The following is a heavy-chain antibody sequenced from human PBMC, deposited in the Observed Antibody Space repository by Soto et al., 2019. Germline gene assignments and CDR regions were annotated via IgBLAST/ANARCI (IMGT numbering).Heavy chain of an antibody. CDR2: ISYDGSNK. CDR1: GFTFSSYA. D-gene: IGHD6-6*01. Sequence: QVQLVESGGGVVQPGRSLRLSCAASGFTFSSYAMHWVRQAPGKGLEWVAVISYDGSNKYYADSVKGRFTISRDNSKNTLYLQMNILRAEDTAVYYCARGPKSGAARKVRWFDPWGQGTLVTVSS. J-gene: IGHJ5*02. CDR3: ARGPKSGAARKVRWFDP. V-gene: IGHV3-30-3*01.